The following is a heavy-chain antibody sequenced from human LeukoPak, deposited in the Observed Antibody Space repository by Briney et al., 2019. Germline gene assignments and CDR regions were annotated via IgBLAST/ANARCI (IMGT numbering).Heavy chain of an antibody. D-gene: IGHD7-27*01. J-gene: IGHJ4*02. CDR3: ARDQLGRADY. Sequence: SETLSLTCTVSGGSISSSSYYWGWIRQPPGKGLEWIGSIYYSGSTYYNPSLKSRVTISVDTSKNQFSLKLSSVTAADTAVYYCARDQLGRADYWGQGTLVTVSS. V-gene: IGHV4-39*07. CDR1: GGSISSSSYY. CDR2: IYYSGST.